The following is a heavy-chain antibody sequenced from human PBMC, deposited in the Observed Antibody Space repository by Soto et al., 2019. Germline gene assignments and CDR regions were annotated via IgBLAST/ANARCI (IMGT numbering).Heavy chain of an antibody. CDR3: ARGTCYDFWSGYYSHYYYGMDV. Sequence: QVQLQESGPGLVKPSQTLSLTCTVSGGSISSGDYYWSWIRQPPGKGLEWIGYIYYSGSTYYNPSLKSRVTISVDTSKNQFSLKLSSVTAADTAVYYCARGTCYDFWSGYYSHYYYGMDVWGQGTTVTVSS. J-gene: IGHJ6*02. D-gene: IGHD3-3*01. V-gene: IGHV4-30-4*01. CDR1: GGSISSGDYY. CDR2: IYYSGST.